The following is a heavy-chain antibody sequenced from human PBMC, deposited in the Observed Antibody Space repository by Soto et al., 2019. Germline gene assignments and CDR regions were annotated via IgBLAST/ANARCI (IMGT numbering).Heavy chain of an antibody. Sequence: ASVKVSCKAAGGTFSSYAISWVRQAPGQGLEWMGGIIPIFGTANYAQKFQGRVTITADESTSTAYMELSSLRSEDTAVYYCARPDTAMVRFYYYGMDVSGQATTVTVSS. CDR2: IIPIFGTA. J-gene: IGHJ6*02. V-gene: IGHV1-69*13. CDR1: GGTFSSYA. D-gene: IGHD5-18*01. CDR3: ARPDTAMVRFYYYGMDV.